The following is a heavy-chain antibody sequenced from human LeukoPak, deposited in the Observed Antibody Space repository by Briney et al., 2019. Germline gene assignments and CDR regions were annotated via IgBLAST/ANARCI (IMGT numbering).Heavy chain of an antibody. Sequence: GGSLRLSCGVSGFTVSSNYMSWVRQAPGKGLEWSSVIYSGGSTYYADSVKGRFTISRDNSKNTLYLQMNSLRAEDTAVYYCAKGGYGDYPLYFDYWGQGTLVTVSS. D-gene: IGHD4-17*01. V-gene: IGHV3-53*01. J-gene: IGHJ4*02. CDR3: AKGGYGDYPLYFDY. CDR1: GFTVSSNY. CDR2: IYSGGST.